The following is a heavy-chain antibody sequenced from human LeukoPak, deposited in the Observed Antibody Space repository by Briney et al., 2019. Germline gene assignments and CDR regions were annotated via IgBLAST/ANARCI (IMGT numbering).Heavy chain of an antibody. Sequence: SETLSLTCTVSGGSISSYYWSWIRQPPGKGLEWMGYIYYSGSTNYNPSLKSRVTISVDTSKNQFSLKLSSVTAADTAVYYCARGRWGSSYYGMDVWGQGTTVTVSS. CDR3: ARGRWGSSYYGMDV. V-gene: IGHV4-59*01. CDR1: GGSISSYY. CDR2: IYYSGST. D-gene: IGHD2-15*01. J-gene: IGHJ6*02.